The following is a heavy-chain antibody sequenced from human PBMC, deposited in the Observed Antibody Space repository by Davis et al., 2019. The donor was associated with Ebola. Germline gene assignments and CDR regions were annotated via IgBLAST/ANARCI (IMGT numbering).Heavy chain of an antibody. J-gene: IGHJ4*02. CDR3: ARDRYSDGSGYFFEQSH. V-gene: IGHV1-69*13. Sequence: SVHVSRMASGGTFSNYGISWVRQAPAQGLDWLGGTIPVFGTPKYAQKFQGRVTITANESPSTAYMELSSLRSEDTAMYYCARDRYSDGSGYFFEQSHWGQGTLVTVSS. D-gene: IGHD3-22*01. CDR1: GGTFSNYG. CDR2: TIPVFGTP.